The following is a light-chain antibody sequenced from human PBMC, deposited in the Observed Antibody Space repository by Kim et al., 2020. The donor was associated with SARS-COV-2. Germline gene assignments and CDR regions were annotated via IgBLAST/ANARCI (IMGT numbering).Light chain of an antibody. CDR2: YDS. V-gene: IGLV3-21*04. CDR1: NIGSKS. Sequence: SYVLTQPPSVSVAPGKTARITCGVNNIGSKSVHWYQQKPGQAPVLVIYYDSDRPSGIPERFSGSNSGNTATLTISRVEAGDEADYYCQVWDSSSDRVVFGGGTQLTVL. J-gene: IGLJ2*01. CDR3: QVWDSSSDRVV.